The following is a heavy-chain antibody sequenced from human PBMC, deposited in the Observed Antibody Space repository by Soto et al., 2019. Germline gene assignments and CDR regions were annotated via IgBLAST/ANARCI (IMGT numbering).Heavy chain of an antibody. D-gene: IGHD1-7*01. CDR2: ISYDGSNK. J-gene: IGHJ6*02. Sequence: GGSLRLSCAASGFTFSSYGMHWVRQAPGKGLEWVAVISYDGSNKYYADSVKGRFTISRDNSKNTLYLQMNSLRAEDTAVYYCAKDRNWNYDHYYYYGMDVWGQGTTVTVSS. V-gene: IGHV3-30*18. CDR1: GFTFSSYG. CDR3: AKDRNWNYDHYYYYGMDV.